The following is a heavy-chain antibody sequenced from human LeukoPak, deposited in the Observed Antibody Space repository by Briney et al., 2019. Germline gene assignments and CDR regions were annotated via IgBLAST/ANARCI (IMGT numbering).Heavy chain of an antibody. Sequence: SETLSLTCGVSGGSVINTNWWTWVRQPPGKGLEWIGEVHLDGRTNYNPSLESRLTMSVDVSENQVSLKLTSVTAADTAVYYCASGRDCGWEGIWNWGQGTLVTVSS. CDR1: GGSVINTNW. V-gene: IGHV4-4*02. D-gene: IGHD2-21*01. J-gene: IGHJ4*02. CDR2: VHLDGRT. CDR3: ASGRDCGWEGIWN.